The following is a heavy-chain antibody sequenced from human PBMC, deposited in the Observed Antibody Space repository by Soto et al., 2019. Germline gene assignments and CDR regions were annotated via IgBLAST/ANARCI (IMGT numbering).Heavy chain of an antibody. CDR2: VTVTGGST. CDR1: AISFNTYG. CDR3: AKERGIAAPPVKFDY. Sequence: PVGSLRLSCAASAISFNTYGVTWVRQAPGNGLEWVSTVTVTGGSTYYADSVKGRFTISRDNSKNTVYLQMNSLRVEDTAVYHCAKERGIAAPPVKFDYWGQGTLVTVSS. D-gene: IGHD6-13*01. J-gene: IGHJ4*02. V-gene: IGHV3-23*01.